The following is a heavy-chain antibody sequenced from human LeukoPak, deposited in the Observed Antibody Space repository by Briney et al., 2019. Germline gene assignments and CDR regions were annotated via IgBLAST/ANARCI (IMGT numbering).Heavy chain of an antibody. CDR2: IYYSGST. Sequence: SETLSLTCTVSGGSISSYYWSWIRQPPGKGLEWIGYIYYSGSTNYNPSLKSRVTISVDTSKNQFSLKLSSVTAADTAVYYCARLSGWYLEDYYFDYWGQGTLVTVSS. CDR1: GGSISSYY. CDR3: ARLSGWYLEDYYFDY. D-gene: IGHD6-19*01. V-gene: IGHV4-59*01. J-gene: IGHJ4*02.